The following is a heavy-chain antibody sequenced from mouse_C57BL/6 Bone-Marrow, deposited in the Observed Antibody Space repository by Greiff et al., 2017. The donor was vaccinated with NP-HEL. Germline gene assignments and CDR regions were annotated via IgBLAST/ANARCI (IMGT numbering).Heavy chain of an antibody. CDR2: IYPRSGNT. Sequence: VMLVESGAELARPGASVKLSCKASGYTFTSYGISWVKQRPGQGLEWIGEIYPRSGNTYYNEKFKGKATLTADKSSSTAYMELRSLTSEDSAVYCGATLYDGSSYDWFAYWGQGTLVTVSA. V-gene: IGHV1-81*01. CDR1: GYTFTSYG. CDR3: ATLYDGSSYDWFAY. J-gene: IGHJ3*01. D-gene: IGHD1-1*01.